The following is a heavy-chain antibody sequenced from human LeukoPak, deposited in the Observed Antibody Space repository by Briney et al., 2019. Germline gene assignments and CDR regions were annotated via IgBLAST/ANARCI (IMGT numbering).Heavy chain of an antibody. Sequence: SETLSLTCTVSGYSISSGYYWGWIRQPPGQGLEWIGRIYTSGSTNYNPSLKSRVTMSVDTSKNQFSLKLSSVTAADTAVYYCARGSGYCSGGSCYYSAFDIWGQGTMVTVSS. D-gene: IGHD2-15*01. CDR3: ARGSGYCSGGSCYYSAFDI. J-gene: IGHJ3*02. CDR1: GYSISSGYY. CDR2: IYTSGST. V-gene: IGHV4-38-2*02.